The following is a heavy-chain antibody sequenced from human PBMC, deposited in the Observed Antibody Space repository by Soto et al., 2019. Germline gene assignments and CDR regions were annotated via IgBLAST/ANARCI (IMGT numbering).Heavy chain of an antibody. D-gene: IGHD4-17*01. CDR1: GFTFSSYS. CDR2: ISSSGRTI. Sequence: PGGSLRLSCAASGFTFSSYSMNWVRQAPGKGLEWVSYISSSGRTIYYADSVKGRFTISRDNAKNSLYLQMNSLRDEDTAVYYCARAHGDYLNSDYWGQGTLVTVSS. V-gene: IGHV3-48*02. J-gene: IGHJ4*02. CDR3: ARAHGDYLNSDY.